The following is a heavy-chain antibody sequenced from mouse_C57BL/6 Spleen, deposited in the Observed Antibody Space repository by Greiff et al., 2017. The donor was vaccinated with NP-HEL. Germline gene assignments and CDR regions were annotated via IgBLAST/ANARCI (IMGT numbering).Heavy chain of an antibody. J-gene: IGHJ2*01. V-gene: IGHV7-3*01. CDR1: GFTFTDYY. CDR2: IRNKANGYTT. CDR3: ARASYYFDY. Sequence: DVKLVESGGGLVQPGGSLSLSCAASGFTFTDYYMSWVRQPPGKALEWLGFIRNKANGYTTEYSASVKGRLTISRDNSQSILYLQMNALRAEDSATYYCARASYYFDYWGQGTTLTVSS. D-gene: IGHD6-1*01.